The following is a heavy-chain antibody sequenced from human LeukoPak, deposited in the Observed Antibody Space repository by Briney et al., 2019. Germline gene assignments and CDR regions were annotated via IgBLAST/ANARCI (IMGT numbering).Heavy chain of an antibody. J-gene: IGHJ6*03. CDR3: ARDYDILTGYSDYYYYYYMDV. V-gene: IGHV1-2*02. CDR2: VNPNSGGT. Sequence: GASVKVSCKASGYTFTAYFLHWVRQAPGQGLEWMGWVNPNSGGTNCAQKFQGRVTVTRDTSISTVYMELSRLRSDDTAVYYCARDYDILTGYSDYYYYYYMDVWGKGTTVTVSS. CDR1: GYTFTAYF. D-gene: IGHD3-9*01.